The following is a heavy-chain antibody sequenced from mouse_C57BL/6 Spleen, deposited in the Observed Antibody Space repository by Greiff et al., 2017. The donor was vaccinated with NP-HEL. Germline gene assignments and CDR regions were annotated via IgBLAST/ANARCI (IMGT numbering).Heavy chain of an antibody. J-gene: IGHJ4*01. CDR3: ARESYDGYYAMDY. CDR1: GYAFSSYW. V-gene: IGHV1-80*01. Sequence: VQLQQSGAELVKPGASVKISCKASGYAFSSYWMNWVKQRPGKGLEWIGQIYPGDGDTNYNGKFKGKATLTADKSSSTAYMQLSSLTSEDSAVYFCARESYDGYYAMDYWGQGTSVTVSS. D-gene: IGHD2-3*01. CDR2: IYPGDGDT.